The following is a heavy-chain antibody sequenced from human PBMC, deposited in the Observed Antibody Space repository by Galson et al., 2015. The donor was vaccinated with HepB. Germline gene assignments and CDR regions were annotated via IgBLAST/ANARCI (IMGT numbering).Heavy chain of an antibody. CDR2: IKSKTDGGTT. CDR3: TTGGLAWYFDL. Sequence: SLRLSCAASGFTFSNAWMSWVRQAPGKGLEWVGRIKSKTDGGTTDYAAPVKGRFTISRDDSKNTLYLQVNSLKTEDTAVYYCTTGGLAWYFDLWGRGTLVTVSS. CDR1: GFTFSNAW. V-gene: IGHV3-15*01. J-gene: IGHJ2*01. D-gene: IGHD3/OR15-3a*01.